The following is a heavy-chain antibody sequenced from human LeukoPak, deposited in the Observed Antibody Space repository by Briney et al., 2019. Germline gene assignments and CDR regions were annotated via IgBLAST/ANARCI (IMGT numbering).Heavy chain of an antibody. Sequence: SETLSLTCTVSGGSISSYSWSWIRQPPGKGLEWIGYIYYSGSTNYNPSLKSRVTISVDTSKNQFSLKLSSVTAADTAVYYCVNYYDSSDYQQPNHFDYWGQGTLVTVSS. V-gene: IGHV4-59*08. CDR3: VNYYDSSDYQQPNHFDY. J-gene: IGHJ4*02. CDR1: GGSISSYS. CDR2: IYYSGST. D-gene: IGHD3-22*01.